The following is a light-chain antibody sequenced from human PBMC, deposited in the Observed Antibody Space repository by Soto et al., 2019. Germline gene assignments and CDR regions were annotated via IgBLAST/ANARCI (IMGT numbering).Light chain of an antibody. CDR2: AAK. CDR3: QQSYSIPHT. J-gene: IGKJ1*01. V-gene: IGKV1-39*01. CDR1: QRINFY. Sequence: DIQMTQSPSSLSASIGDTVTITCRASQRINFYLNWYQQQPGKAPSLLIYAAKNLESGVPSRFSGGGSGSEFTLTVSSLRPEDFATYYCQQSYSIPHTFGHGTKVAIK.